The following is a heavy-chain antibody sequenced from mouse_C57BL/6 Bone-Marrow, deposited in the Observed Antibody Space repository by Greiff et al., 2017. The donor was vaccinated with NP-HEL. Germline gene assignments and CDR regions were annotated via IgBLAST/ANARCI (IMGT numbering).Heavy chain of an antibody. D-gene: IGHD2-5*01. CDR2: IPHSGEP. V-gene: IGHV12-3*01. CDR3: AGVAYYSNYYAMDY. Sequence: QVQLKESGPGLVKPSQSLFLTCSTTGFPITSGYYWIWTRQSPRKPLECMGYIPHSGEPFYNPSLPSPISITRETSKNQFCLQLNSVTTEDTAMYYCAGVAYYSNYYAMDYWGQGTSVTVSS. J-gene: IGHJ4*01. CDR1: GFPITSGYY.